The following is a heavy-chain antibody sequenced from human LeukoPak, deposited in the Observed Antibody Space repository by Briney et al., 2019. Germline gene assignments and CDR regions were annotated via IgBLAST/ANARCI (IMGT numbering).Heavy chain of an antibody. Sequence: PSETLSLTCTVSGYSISTGYYWDWIRQPPGKGLEWIGTFYHGGSTYYNPSLKSRVTISVDTSKNQFSLKLSSVTAADTAVYYCARLTTVVTFSFDYWGQGTLVTVSS. J-gene: IGHJ4*02. CDR1: GYSISTGYY. D-gene: IGHD4-23*01. V-gene: IGHV4-38-2*02. CDR2: FYHGGST. CDR3: ARLTTVVTFSFDY.